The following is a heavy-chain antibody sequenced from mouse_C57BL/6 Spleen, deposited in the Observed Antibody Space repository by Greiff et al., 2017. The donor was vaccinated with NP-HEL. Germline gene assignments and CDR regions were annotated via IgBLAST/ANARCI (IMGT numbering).Heavy chain of an antibody. CDR2: IYPGSGNT. J-gene: IGHJ2*01. Sequence: VQLQQSGAELVRPGASVKLSCKASGYTFTDYYINWVKQRPGQGLEWIARIYPGSGNTYYNEKFKGKATLTAEKSSSTAYMQLSSLTSEDSAVYFCARKGSGSRTYFDYWGQGTTLTVSS. CDR1: GYTFTDYY. CDR3: ARKGSGSRTYFDY. D-gene: IGHD1-1*01. V-gene: IGHV1-76*01.